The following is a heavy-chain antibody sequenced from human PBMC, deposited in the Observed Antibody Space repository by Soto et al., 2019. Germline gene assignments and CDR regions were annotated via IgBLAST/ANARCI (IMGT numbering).Heavy chain of an antibody. CDR2: IGSDGGGV. V-gene: IGHV3-23*01. J-gene: IGHJ4*02. CDR3: AKYSTTGVSRYFDF. CDR1: GFTFSSYA. D-gene: IGHD1-1*01. Sequence: GGSLRLSCAASGFTFSSYAVAWIRQAPGKGLEWVSVIGSDGGGVQYADSVKGRFTISRDNSKNTLYLQMNSLRAEDTAVYYCAKYSTTGVSRYFDFWGQGSLVTVSS.